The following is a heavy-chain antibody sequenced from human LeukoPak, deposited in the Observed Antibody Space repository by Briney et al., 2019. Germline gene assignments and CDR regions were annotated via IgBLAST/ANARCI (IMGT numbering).Heavy chain of an antibody. J-gene: IGHJ5*02. CDR1: GFTVSSNY. CDR3: AAPGGTSNLFHWFDP. CDR2: ISGSGGST. Sequence: GGSLRLSCAASGFTVSSNYMSWVRQAPGKGLEWVSAISGSGGSTYYADSVKGRFTISRDNSKNTLYLQMNSLRAEDTAVYYCAAPGGTSNLFHWFDPWGQGTLVTVSS. D-gene: IGHD2-2*01. V-gene: IGHV3-23*01.